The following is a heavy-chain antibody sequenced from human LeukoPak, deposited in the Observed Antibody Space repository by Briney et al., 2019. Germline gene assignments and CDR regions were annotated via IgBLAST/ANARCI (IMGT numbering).Heavy chain of an antibody. J-gene: IGHJ5*02. CDR3: ARQYCSGGSCYGKWFDP. Sequence: GESLKISCKGSGYSFTSYWIGWVRQMPGKGLEWMGIIYPGDSDTRYSPSFQGQVTISADKSISTAYLQWSSLKASDTAMYYCARQYCSGGSCYGKWFDPWGQGTLVTVSS. D-gene: IGHD2-15*01. V-gene: IGHV5-51*01. CDR1: GYSFTSYW. CDR2: IYPGDSDT.